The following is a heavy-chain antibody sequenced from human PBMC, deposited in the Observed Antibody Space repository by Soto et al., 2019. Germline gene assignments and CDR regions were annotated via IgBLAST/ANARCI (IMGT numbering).Heavy chain of an antibody. V-gene: IGHV3-53*04. CDR3: ARVWSPPYDTRLPGDRELDAFDI. Sequence: GGSLRLSCAASGFTVSSNYMSWVRQAPGKGLEWVSVIYSGGSTYYADSVKGRFTISRHNSKNTLYLQMNSLRAEDTAVYYCARVWSPPYDTRLPGDRELDAFDIWGQGTMVTVSS. CDR1: GFTVSSNY. J-gene: IGHJ3*02. D-gene: IGHD1-1*01. CDR2: IYSGGST.